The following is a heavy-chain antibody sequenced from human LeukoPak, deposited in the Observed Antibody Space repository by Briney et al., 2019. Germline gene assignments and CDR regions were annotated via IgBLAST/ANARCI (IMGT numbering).Heavy chain of an antibody. V-gene: IGHV3-74*01. Sequence: PGGSLRLSCAASGFTFSDYYMSWIRQAPGKGLVWVSRINTDGSSTSYADSVKGRFTISRDNAKNTLYLQMNSLRAEDTAVYYCASPLGGSYSATGFDYWGQGTLVTVSS. J-gene: IGHJ4*02. D-gene: IGHD1-26*01. CDR2: INTDGSST. CDR3: ASPLGGSYSATGFDY. CDR1: GFTFSDYY.